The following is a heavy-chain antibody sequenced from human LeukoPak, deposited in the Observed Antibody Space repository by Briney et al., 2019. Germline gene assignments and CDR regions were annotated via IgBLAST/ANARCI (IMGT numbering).Heavy chain of an antibody. CDR3: AKTYYYGSGTYFTTGGAFDI. J-gene: IGHJ3*02. CDR1: GFTFSSYA. Sequence: GGSLRLSCAASGFTFSSYAMSWVRQAPGKGLEWVSVISGSGGSTYYADSVKGHFTISRDNSKNTLYLQMNSLRAEDTAVYYCAKTYYYGSGTYFTTGGAFDIWGQGTMVTVSS. V-gene: IGHV3-23*01. CDR2: ISGSGGST. D-gene: IGHD3-10*01.